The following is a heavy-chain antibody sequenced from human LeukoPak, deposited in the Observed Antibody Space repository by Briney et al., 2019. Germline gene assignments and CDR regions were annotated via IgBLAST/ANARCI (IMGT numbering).Heavy chain of an antibody. J-gene: IGHJ6*02. D-gene: IGHD2-15*01. CDR2: ISAYNGNT. CDR3: ARDPSYCSGGSCYLTLYYYYYGMDV. CDR1: GYTFTSYG. Sequence: ASVKVSCKASGYTFTSYGISWVRQAPGQGLEWMGRISAYNGNTNYAQKLQGRVTMTTDTSTSTAYMELRSLRSDDTAVYYCARDPSYCSGGSCYLTLYYYYYGMDVWGQGTTVTVSS. V-gene: IGHV1-18*01.